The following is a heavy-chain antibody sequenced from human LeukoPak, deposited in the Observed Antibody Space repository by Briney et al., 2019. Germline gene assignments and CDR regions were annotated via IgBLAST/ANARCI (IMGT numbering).Heavy chain of an antibody. Sequence: SVKASCKASGGTFSSYAISWVRQAPGQGLEWMGRIIPILGIANYAQKFQGRVTMTRNTSISTAYMELSSLRSEDTAVYYCARVNNDILTGYYNPLDFDYWGQGTLVTVSS. CDR3: ARVNNDILTGYYNPLDFDY. V-gene: IGHV1-69*04. J-gene: IGHJ4*02. CDR1: GGTFSSYA. D-gene: IGHD3-9*01. CDR2: IIPILGIA.